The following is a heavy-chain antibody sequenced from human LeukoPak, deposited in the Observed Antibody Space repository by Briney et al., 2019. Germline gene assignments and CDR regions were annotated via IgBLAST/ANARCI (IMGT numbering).Heavy chain of an antibody. CDR2: ISGSGGNT. CDR3: AKGFRGATSDAFDT. Sequence: GGSLRLSCAASGFTFSSYVMTWVRQAPGKGLEWVSGISGSGGNTYYADSVKGRFTISRDNSKNTLYLQMYSLRAEDTAVYYCAKGFRGATSDAFDTWGQGTMVTVSS. D-gene: IGHD1-26*01. V-gene: IGHV3-23*01. J-gene: IGHJ3*02. CDR1: GFTFSSYV.